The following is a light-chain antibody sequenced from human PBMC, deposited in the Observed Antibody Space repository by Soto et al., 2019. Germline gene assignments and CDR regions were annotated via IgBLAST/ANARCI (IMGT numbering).Light chain of an antibody. CDR1: QSVSSN. J-gene: IGKJ1*01. V-gene: IGKV3-15*01. Sequence: EIVMTQSPATLSVSPGERATLSCRASQSVSSNLAWYQQKPGQAPRLLIYGASIRAPGIPARFSGSGSGTQFTLTISSLQSEDFAVYHCQQYNNWPRTFSQGTKVEIK. CDR3: QQYNNWPRT. CDR2: GAS.